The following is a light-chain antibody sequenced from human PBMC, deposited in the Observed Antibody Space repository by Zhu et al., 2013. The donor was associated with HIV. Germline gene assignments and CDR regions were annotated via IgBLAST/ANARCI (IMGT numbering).Light chain of an antibody. Sequence: EIVMTQSPATLSVSPGERATLSCRASQSVGSNLAWYQQRSGQAPRLLMNGASTRATDISDRFNGSGSGTEFTLTISSLQTEDVAVYYCQQYNFGLRGTFGQGTKVEIK. V-gene: IGKV3-15*01. CDR3: QQYNFGLRGT. CDR2: GAS. J-gene: IGKJ1*01. CDR1: QSVGSN.